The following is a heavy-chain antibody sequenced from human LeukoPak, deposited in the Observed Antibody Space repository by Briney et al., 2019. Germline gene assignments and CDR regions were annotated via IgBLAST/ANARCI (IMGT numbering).Heavy chain of an antibody. V-gene: IGHV3-53*01. CDR2: IYSGGST. J-gene: IGHJ4*02. D-gene: IGHD1-26*01. CDR3: ARLTDGSYYHY. Sequence: GGSLRLSCAASGFTVSSNYMSWVRQAPGKGLEWVSVIYSGGSTYYAVSVKGRFTISRDNSKNTLYLQMNSLRAEDTAVYYCARLTDGSYYHYWGQGTLVTVSS. CDR1: GFTVSSNY.